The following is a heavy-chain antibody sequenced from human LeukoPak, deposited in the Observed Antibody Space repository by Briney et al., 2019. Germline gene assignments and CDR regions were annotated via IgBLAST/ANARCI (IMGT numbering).Heavy chain of an antibody. V-gene: IGHV3-30*18. J-gene: IGHJ6*03. Sequence: PGGSLRLSCAASGFTFSSYGMHWVRQAPGKGLEWVAVISYDGSNKYYADSVKGRFTISRDNSKNTLYLQMNSLRAEDTAVYYCAKVGESVAARPARQLYYYYMDVWGKGTTVTVSS. CDR3: AKVGESVAARPARQLYYYYMDV. CDR1: GFTFSSYG. CDR2: ISYDGSNK. D-gene: IGHD6-6*01.